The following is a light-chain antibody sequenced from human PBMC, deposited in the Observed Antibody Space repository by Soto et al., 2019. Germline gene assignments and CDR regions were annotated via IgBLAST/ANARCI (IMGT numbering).Light chain of an antibody. CDR2: EVI. V-gene: IGLV2-14*01. Sequence: QSALTQPASVSGSPGQSITISCTGTSSDVGGYNYVSWYQQYPGKAPKLMIYEVINRPSGVSNRFSGSKSGNTPSLTISGLQAEDEADYYCTSYTGSSTYVFGTGTKLTVL. CDR1: SSDVGGYNY. J-gene: IGLJ1*01. CDR3: TSYTGSSTYV.